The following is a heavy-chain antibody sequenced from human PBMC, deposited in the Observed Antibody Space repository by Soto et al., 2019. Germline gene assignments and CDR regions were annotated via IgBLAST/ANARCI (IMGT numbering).Heavy chain of an antibody. CDR2: IYHSGRT. V-gene: IGHV4-61*08. CDR1: GASVSSGAYY. CDR3: ARVPPGYSYGRFYYGMDV. D-gene: IGHD5-18*01. Sequence: SETLSLTCTVSGASVSSGAYYWTWFRQPPGEGLEYIGFIYHSGRTNYNPSLKSRVTISVDTSTNQFSLKLSSVTAADTAVYYCARVPPGYSYGRFYYGMDVWGQGTTVTVSS. J-gene: IGHJ6*02.